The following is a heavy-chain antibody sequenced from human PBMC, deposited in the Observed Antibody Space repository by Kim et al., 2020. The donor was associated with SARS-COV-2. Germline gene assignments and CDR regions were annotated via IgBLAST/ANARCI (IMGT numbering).Heavy chain of an antibody. D-gene: IGHD6-6*01. V-gene: IGHV3-33*01. Sequence: GGSLRLSCAASGFTFSSYGMHWVRQAPGKGLEWVAVIWYDGSNKYYADSVKGRFTISRDNSKNTLYLQMNSLRAEDTAVYYCAREGGGQLVPAFDIWGQGTMVTVSS. CDR2: IWYDGSNK. CDR3: AREGGGQLVPAFDI. CDR1: GFTFSSYG. J-gene: IGHJ3*02.